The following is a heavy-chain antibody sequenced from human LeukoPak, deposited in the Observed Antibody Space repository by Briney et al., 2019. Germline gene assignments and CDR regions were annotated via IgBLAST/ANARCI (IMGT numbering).Heavy chain of an antibody. D-gene: IGHD3-16*01. Sequence: PSETLPLTCAVYGGSFSGYYWSWIRQPPGKGLEWIGYIYYSGSTNYNPSLKSRVTISVDTSKNQFSLKLSSVTAADTAVYYCARGEVGEEPVDYWGQGTLVTVSS. CDR2: IYYSGST. V-gene: IGHV4-59*01. CDR1: GGSFSGYY. CDR3: ARGEVGEEPVDY. J-gene: IGHJ4*02.